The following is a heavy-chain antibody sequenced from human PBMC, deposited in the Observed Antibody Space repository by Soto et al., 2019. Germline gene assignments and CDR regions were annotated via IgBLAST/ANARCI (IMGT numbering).Heavy chain of an antibody. V-gene: IGHV3-23*01. J-gene: IGHJ4*02. CDR1: GFTFSSYA. Sequence: VQLLESGGGLVQPGGSLRLSCAASGFTFSSYAMSWVRQAPGKGLEWVSAISGSGGSTYYADSVKGRFTISRDNSKNTLYLQMNSLRAEDTAVYYCAKELVVVVPAAAGQFDYWGQGTLVTVSS. CDR3: AKELVVVVPAAAGQFDY. D-gene: IGHD2-2*01. CDR2: ISGSGGST.